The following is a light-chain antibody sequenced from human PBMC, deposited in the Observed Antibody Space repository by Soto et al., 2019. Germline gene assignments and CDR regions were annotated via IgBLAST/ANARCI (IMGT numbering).Light chain of an antibody. Sequence: QSVLTQPACESESPGQSITISCTGTDSDIGAYNYVSWYQHHPGKAPKLMIYAVSDRPSGVSNRFSGSKSGNTASLTLSGLQAEDDADYYCSSYSSISTLVFGSGTKVTVL. CDR2: AVS. V-gene: IGLV2-14*01. J-gene: IGLJ1*01. CDR1: DSDIGAYNY. CDR3: SSYSSISTLV.